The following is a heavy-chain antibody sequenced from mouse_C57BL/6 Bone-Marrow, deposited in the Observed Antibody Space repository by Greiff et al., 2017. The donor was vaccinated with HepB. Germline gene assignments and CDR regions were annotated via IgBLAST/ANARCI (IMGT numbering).Heavy chain of an antibody. D-gene: IGHD1-1*02. CDR3: ASGGYPYYALDY. V-gene: IGHV1-55*01. CDR2: IYPGSGST. CDR1: GYTFTSYW. J-gene: IGHJ4*01. Sequence: VQLQQPGAELVKPGASVKMSCKASGYTFTSYWITWVKQRPGQGLEWIGDIYPGSGSTNYNEKFKSKATLTVDTSSSTAYMQLSSLTSEDAAVYYCASGGYPYYALDYWGQGTSVTVSS.